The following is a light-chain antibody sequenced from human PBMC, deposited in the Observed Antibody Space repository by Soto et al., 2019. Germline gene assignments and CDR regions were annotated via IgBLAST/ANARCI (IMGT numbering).Light chain of an antibody. J-gene: IGKJ4*02. CDR3: QQNNTWPVT. CDR1: QSVTSN. Sequence: EIVMTQSPATLSVSPGERVTFSCRASQSVTSNLAWYQHKPGQAPRLLISGASTGATGVPARFSGGGAGTEFTRTRNSLQSEDFAVDYCQQNNTWPVTFGGGNKGEIK. V-gene: IGKV3-15*01. CDR2: GAS.